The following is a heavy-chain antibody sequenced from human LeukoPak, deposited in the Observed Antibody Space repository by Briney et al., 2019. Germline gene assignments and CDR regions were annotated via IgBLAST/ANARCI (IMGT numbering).Heavy chain of an antibody. V-gene: IGHV3-21*06. CDR2: ITSSSYI. CDR1: GFTFTTYT. D-gene: IGHD6-13*01. CDR3: ARGHSSSSFDY. Sequence: GGSLRLSCAASGFTFTTYTMNWVRQAPGKGLEWVSSITSSSYIYYADSVKGRVTISRDSAKNSLYLQMNSLRAEDTAVYYCARGHSSSSFDYWGQGTLVTVSS. J-gene: IGHJ4*02.